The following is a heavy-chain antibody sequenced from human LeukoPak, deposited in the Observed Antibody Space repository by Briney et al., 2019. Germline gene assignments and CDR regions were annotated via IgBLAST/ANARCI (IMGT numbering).Heavy chain of an antibody. J-gene: IGHJ4*02. CDR3: ARGGSYFDISGYYFY. CDR1: GFTVGSNT. Sequence: GGSLRLSCAASGFTVGSNTMGWVCQGPGKGLEWVSIIYSGGSTSYAASVKGSFTISRDNSKNTLYLQMNSLRTEGTAVYYCARGGSYFDISGYYFYWGQGTLVTVSS. CDR2: IYSGGST. D-gene: IGHD3-22*01. V-gene: IGHV3-66*01.